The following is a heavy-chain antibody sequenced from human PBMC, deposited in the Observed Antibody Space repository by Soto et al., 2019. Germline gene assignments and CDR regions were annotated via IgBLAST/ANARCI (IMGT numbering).Heavy chain of an antibody. CDR2: IIPIFGTS. J-gene: IGHJ5*02. Sequence: QVQLVQSGAEVKKPGSSVKVSCKASGGTFNNHAINWVRQAPGQGLEWMGGIIPIFGTSNYAQKFQGRVTITADESTRTAYMELSSLRSEDTAVYYCATCTGPSCHRGREWFDPWGQGTLVTVSA. CDR3: ATCTGPSCHRGREWFDP. CDR1: GGTFNNHA. V-gene: IGHV1-69*01. D-gene: IGHD2-2*01.